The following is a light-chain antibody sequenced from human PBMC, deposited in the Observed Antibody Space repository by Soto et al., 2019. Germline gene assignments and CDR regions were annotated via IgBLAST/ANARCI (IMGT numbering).Light chain of an antibody. CDR1: SGYSGYD. CDR3: QTWDTDIGVV. CDR2: LNSDGSH. V-gene: IGLV4-69*01. J-gene: IGLJ2*01. Sequence: QLVLTQSPSASASLGASVKLTCTLSSGYSGYDIAWHQQQPEKGPRYLMKLNSDGSHSKGDGIPDRFSGSSSGAERYLTISSLQSEDEADYYCQTWDTDIGVVFGGGTKLTVL.